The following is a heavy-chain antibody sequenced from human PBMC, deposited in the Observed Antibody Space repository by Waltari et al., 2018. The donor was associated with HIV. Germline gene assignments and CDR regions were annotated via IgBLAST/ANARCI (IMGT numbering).Heavy chain of an antibody. CDR3: ARQVYTTSGLVIPWYFDY. J-gene: IGHJ4*02. CDR1: GYSFSNYW. Sequence: EVQLVQSRAEMKKPGESLKIPCQGSGYSFSNYWIGWARQMPGKGLEWMGIIYPANSDTRYNPSFQGQVTISADRSLTTVYLQWSSLKASDTAMYYCARQVYTTSGLVIPWYFDYWGQGTLVTVSS. D-gene: IGHD3-9*01. V-gene: IGHV5-51*01. CDR2: IYPANSDT.